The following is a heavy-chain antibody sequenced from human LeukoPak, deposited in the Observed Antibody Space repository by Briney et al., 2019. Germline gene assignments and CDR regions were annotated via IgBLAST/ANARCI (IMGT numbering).Heavy chain of an antibody. V-gene: IGHV3-23*01. Sequence: GGSLRLSCAASGFTFSSYAMSWARQAPGKGLEWVSAISGSGGSTYYADSVKGRFTISRDNSKNTLYLQMNSLRAEDTAVYYCAKILGDITMVRGVRYYFDYWGQGTLVTVSS. D-gene: IGHD3-10*01. CDR2: ISGSGGST. CDR1: GFTFSSYA. J-gene: IGHJ4*02. CDR3: AKILGDITMVRGVRYYFDY.